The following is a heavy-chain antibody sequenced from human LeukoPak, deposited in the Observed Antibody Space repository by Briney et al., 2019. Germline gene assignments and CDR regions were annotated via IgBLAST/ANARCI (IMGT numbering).Heavy chain of an antibody. CDR2: IRQDGSET. CDR1: GFTFSSYW. D-gene: IGHD2-15*01. Sequence: TGGSLRLSCAASGFTFSSYWMSWVRQAPGTGLEWVANIRQDGSETYYMDSLKGRFTVSRDNAKNSLYLQINSLRAGDTAVYYCARVGAAEYYYYYMDVWGKGTTVTVSS. CDR3: ARVGAAEYYYYYMDV. J-gene: IGHJ6*03. V-gene: IGHV3-7*01.